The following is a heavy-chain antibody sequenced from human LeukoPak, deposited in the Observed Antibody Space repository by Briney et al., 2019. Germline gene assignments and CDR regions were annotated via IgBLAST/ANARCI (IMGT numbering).Heavy chain of an antibody. V-gene: IGHV3-21*01. J-gene: IGHJ4*02. CDR1: GFTFSSYS. CDR3: ARERQWPGGFDY. Sequence: GGSLRLSCAASGFTFSSYSMNWVRQAPGKGLEWVSSISSSSSYIYYADSVKGRFTISRDNAKNSLYLQMNRLRAEDTAVYYCARERQWPGGFDYWGQGTLVTVSS. D-gene: IGHD6-19*01. CDR2: ISSSSSYI.